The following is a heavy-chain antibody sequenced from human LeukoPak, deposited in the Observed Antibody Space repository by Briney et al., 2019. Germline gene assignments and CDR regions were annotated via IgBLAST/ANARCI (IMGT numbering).Heavy chain of an antibody. CDR1: GFNFGNYW. J-gene: IGHJ4*02. V-gene: IGHV3-7*01. CDR3: ARDQGDHITFGGVIAWAFDY. D-gene: IGHD3-16*02. Sequence: PGGSLRLSCVASGFNFGNYWMSWVRQAPGKGLEWVANIKLDGSGSTYVDSVKGRFAISRDNAKNSLYLQMNSLRAEDTAVYYCARDQGDHITFGGVIAWAFDYWGQGTLVTVSS. CDR2: IKLDGSGS.